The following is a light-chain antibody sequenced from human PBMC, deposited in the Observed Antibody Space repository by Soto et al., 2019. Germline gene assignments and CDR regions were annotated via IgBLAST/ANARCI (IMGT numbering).Light chain of an antibody. V-gene: IGKV3-20*01. CDR2: GAS. Sequence: NFLAQSPGTLSFSPGERVTLSFRASQSVSSGYLAWYQFKPGQAPRIIIFGASGRATGIPDRFSGSGSGTDFTLTISRLEPEDFAVYYCQQYGSLSWTFGQGTKVDIK. CDR3: QQYGSLSWT. CDR1: QSVSSGY. J-gene: IGKJ1*01.